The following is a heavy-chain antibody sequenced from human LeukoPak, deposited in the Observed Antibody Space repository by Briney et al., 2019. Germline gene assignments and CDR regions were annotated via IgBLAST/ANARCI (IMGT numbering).Heavy chain of an antibody. Sequence: PGRSLRLSCAASGFTFSSYAMHWVRQAPGKGLEWVAVISYDGSIKYYADSVKGRFTISRDNSKNTLYLQMNSLRAEDTAVYYCARDLIIPPRIVGATTTRGYAFDIWGQGTLVTVSS. CDR2: ISYDGSIK. CDR3: ARDLIIPPRIVGATTTRGYAFDI. D-gene: IGHD1-26*01. CDR1: GFTFSSYA. J-gene: IGHJ4*02. V-gene: IGHV3-30*01.